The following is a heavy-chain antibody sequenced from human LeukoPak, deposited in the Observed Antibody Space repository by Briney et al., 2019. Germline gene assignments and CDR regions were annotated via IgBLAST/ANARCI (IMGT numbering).Heavy chain of an antibody. CDR2: ISSGGGNT. J-gene: IGHJ5*02. V-gene: IGHV3-23*01. CDR3: ANRISGSSS. D-gene: IGHD1-26*01. CDR1: GFTFSSYA. Sequence: PWGSLRLSCVASGFTFSSYAMSWIRQAPGKGLEWVSAISSGGGNTDYADSVKGRFIISRDNSKNTVFLQMNSLRAEDTGVYYCANRISGSSSWGQGTLVTVSS.